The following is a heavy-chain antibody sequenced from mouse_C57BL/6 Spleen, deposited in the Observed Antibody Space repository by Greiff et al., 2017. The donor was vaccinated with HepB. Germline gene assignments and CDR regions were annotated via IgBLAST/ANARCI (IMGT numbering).Heavy chain of an antibody. CDR3: ARFGSGSPYYFDY. V-gene: IGHV1-72*01. CDR2: IYPNSGGT. Sequence: VQLQQPGAELVKPGASVKLSCKASGYTFTSYWMHWVKQRPGRGLEWIGRIYPNSGGTKYNEKFKSKATLTVDKPSSTAYMQLNSLTSEDSAVYYCARFGSGSPYYFDYWGQGTTLTVSS. J-gene: IGHJ2*01. CDR1: GYTFTSYW. D-gene: IGHD3-2*02.